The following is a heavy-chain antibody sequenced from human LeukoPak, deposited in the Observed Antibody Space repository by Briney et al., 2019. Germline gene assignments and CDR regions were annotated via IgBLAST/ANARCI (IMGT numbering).Heavy chain of an antibody. J-gene: IGHJ3*02. CDR1: GGTFTSYA. V-gene: IGHV1-69*06. Sequence: SVKVSCKASGGTFTSYAISWVRQAPGQGLEWMGGIIPIFGTANYAQKFQGRVTITADKSTSTAYMELSSLRSEDTAVYYCARVLFVGVPTDAFDIWGQGTMVTVSS. D-gene: IGHD3-16*01. CDR2: IIPIFGTA. CDR3: ARVLFVGVPTDAFDI.